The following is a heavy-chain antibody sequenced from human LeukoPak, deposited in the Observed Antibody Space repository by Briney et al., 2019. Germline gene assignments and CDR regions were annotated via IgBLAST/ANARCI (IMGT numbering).Heavy chain of an antibody. CDR3: ARDGAGDYGAHGGAFDI. J-gene: IGHJ3*02. D-gene: IGHD4-17*01. CDR1: GFTFSSYA. Sequence: GGSLRLSCAASGFTFSSYAMSWVRQAPGKGLEWVSAISGSGGSTYYADSVKGRFTISRDNSKNTLYLQMNSLRAEDTAVYYCARDGAGDYGAHGGAFDIWGQGTMVTVSS. CDR2: ISGSGGST. V-gene: IGHV3-23*01.